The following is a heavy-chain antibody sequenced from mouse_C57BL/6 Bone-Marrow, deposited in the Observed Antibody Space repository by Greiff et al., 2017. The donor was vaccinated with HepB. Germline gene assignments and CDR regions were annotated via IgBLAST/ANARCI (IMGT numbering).Heavy chain of an antibody. CDR2: SRNKANDYTT. V-gene: IGHV7-1*01. J-gene: IGHJ4*01. CDR1: GFTFSDFY. CDR3: ARRPPYYYAMDY. Sequence: EVKLVESGGGLVQSGRSLRLSCATSGFTFSDFYMEWVRQAPGKGLEWIAASRNKANDYTTEYSASVKGRFIVSRDTSQSILYLQMNALRAEDTAIYYCARRPPYYYAMDYWGQGTSVTVSS.